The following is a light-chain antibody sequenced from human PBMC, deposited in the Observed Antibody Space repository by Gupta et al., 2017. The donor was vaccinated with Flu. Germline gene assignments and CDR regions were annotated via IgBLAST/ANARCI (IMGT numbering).Light chain of an antibody. CDR3: ASRNTRGHYP. CDR2: GRN. CDR1: SLRMYY. V-gene: IGLV3-19*01. Sequence: QGDSLRMYYASWYQQKPAQALVLVVYGRNSRPSGVPDRFSGSSSGNTASLTITGAQAEEEAVYYCASRNTRGHYPFGAGTAVTVL. J-gene: IGLJ1*01.